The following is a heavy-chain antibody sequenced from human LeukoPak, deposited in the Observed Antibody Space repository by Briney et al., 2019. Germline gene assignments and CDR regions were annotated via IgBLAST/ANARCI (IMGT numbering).Heavy chain of an antibody. Sequence: SETLSLTCTVSGGSISSNNYFWGWIRQPPGKGLEWIGSIYDSGSTYYNPSLKSRVTISVDTSKNQFSLKLNSVTAADTAVYYCARGDYGEAFDYWGQGTLVTVSS. V-gene: IGHV4-39*01. J-gene: IGHJ4*02. CDR2: IYDSGST. D-gene: IGHD4-17*01. CDR3: ARGDYGEAFDY. CDR1: GGSISSNNYF.